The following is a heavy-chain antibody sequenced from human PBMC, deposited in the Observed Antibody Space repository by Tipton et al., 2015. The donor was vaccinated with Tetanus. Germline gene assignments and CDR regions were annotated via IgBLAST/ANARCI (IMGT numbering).Heavy chain of an antibody. D-gene: IGHD7-27*01. CDR3: ARGRNWVTDY. CDR1: GGSISTGGYS. J-gene: IGHJ4*02. V-gene: IGHV4-30-2*01. CDR2: IYRTGST. Sequence: TLSLTCIVYGGSISTGGYSWRRIRQPPVKGLECIGYIYRTGSTNYNPTLKSRVTISIDTSNNQFSLKLNSVTATDTAVYYCARGRNWVTDYGGQGLLVSVSS.